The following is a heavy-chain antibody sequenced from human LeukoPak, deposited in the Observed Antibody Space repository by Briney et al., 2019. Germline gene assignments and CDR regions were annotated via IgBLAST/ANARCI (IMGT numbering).Heavy chain of an antibody. V-gene: IGHV1-18*01. Sequence: ASVKVSCKASGYTFTSYGISWVRQAPGQGLEWMGWISAYNGNTNYAQKLQGRVTMTTDTSTSTAYMELRSLRSDDTAVYYCAVAGYDILTGYKYYFDYWGQGTLVTVSS. CDR2: ISAYNGNT. CDR3: AVAGYDILTGYKYYFDY. D-gene: IGHD3-9*01. J-gene: IGHJ4*02. CDR1: GYTFTSYG.